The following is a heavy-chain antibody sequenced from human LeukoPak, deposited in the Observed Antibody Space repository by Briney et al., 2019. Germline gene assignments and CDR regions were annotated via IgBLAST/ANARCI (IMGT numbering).Heavy chain of an antibody. CDR2: ISGSGGST. V-gene: IGHV3-23*01. D-gene: IGHD3-3*01. Sequence: PGGSLRLSCAASGFTFSSYAMSWVRQAPGKGLEWVSAISGSGGSTYYAGSVKGRFTISRDNSKNTLYLQMNSLRAEDTAVYYCAKGASYDFWSGYPDYFGYWGQGTLVTVSS. J-gene: IGHJ4*02. CDR3: AKGASYDFWSGYPDYFGY. CDR1: GFTFSSYA.